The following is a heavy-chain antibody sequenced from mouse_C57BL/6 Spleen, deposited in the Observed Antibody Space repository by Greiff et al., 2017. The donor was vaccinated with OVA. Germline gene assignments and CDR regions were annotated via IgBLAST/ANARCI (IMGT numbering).Heavy chain of an antibody. CDR2: ISYDGSN. CDR1: GYSITSGYY. V-gene: IGHV3-6*01. Sequence: EVQLQESGPGLVKPSQSLSLTCSVTGYSITSGYYWNWIRQFPGNKLEWMGYISYDGSNNYNPSLKNRISLTPDTSKNQFILKLNSVTTEDTATYYCARGGLGPFDYWGQGTTLTVSS. CDR3: ARGGLGPFDY. J-gene: IGHJ2*01. D-gene: IGHD4-1*01.